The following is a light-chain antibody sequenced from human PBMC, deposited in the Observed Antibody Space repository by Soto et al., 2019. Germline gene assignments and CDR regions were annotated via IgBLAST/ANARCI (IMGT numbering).Light chain of an antibody. V-gene: IGKV3-20*01. CDR3: QQYSSSPLT. Sequence: PGERATLSCMTSQSVSASQLAWYQQKPGQAPRLLIYGISKRAAGIPDRFTGSGSGTDFTLTIDGLEPEDFAVYHCQQYSSSPLTFGGGTKVDIK. CDR2: GIS. J-gene: IGKJ4*01. CDR1: QSVSASQ.